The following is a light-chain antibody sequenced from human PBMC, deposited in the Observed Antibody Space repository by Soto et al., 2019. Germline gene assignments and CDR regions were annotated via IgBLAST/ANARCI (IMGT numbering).Light chain of an antibody. J-gene: IGKJ5*01. Sequence: EIVMTQSPGTLSLSPGETATLSCRASQSVDSNYLAWYQQKPGQAPRLLVYGISTRATDIPARCSGSGSGTEFTLTISSLQSEDFGIYYCQQHSKWPITFGQGTRLEIK. CDR1: QSVDSN. CDR2: GIS. CDR3: QQHSKWPIT. V-gene: IGKV3-15*01.